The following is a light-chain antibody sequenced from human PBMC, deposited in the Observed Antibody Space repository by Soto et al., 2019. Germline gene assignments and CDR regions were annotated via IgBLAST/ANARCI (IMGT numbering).Light chain of an antibody. Sequence: QSVLTQPPSVAGAPGQRVTISCTGISSNIGAGYDVHGYQQLPGTAPKLLIYGNSNRPSGVPDRFSGSKSGTSASLAITGLQAEDEADYYCQSYDSSLSGSLFGGGTKVTFL. V-gene: IGLV1-40*01. J-gene: IGLJ2*01. CDR2: GNS. CDR3: QSYDSSLSGSL. CDR1: SSNIGAGYD.